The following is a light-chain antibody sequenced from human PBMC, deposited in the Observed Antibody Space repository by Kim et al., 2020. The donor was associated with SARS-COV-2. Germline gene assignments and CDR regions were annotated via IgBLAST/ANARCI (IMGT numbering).Light chain of an antibody. CDR1: SSNIGSNT. CDR3: AAWDDSLNGDV. CDR2: SIN. Sequence: QSVVTQPPSASGTPGQRVTISCSGSSSNIGSNTVNWYQQLPGTAPKLLIYSINQRPSGVPDRFSGSKSGTSASLAISGLQSEDEADYYCAAWDDSLNGDVFGTGTKVTVL. J-gene: IGLJ1*01. V-gene: IGLV1-44*01.